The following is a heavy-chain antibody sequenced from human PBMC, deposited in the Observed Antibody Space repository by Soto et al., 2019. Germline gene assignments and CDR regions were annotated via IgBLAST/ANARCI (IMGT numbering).Heavy chain of an antibody. V-gene: IGHV1-69*02. J-gene: IGHJ6*02. CDR2: IIPILGIA. Sequence: QVQLVQSGAEVKKPGSSVKVSCKASGGTFSSYTISWVRQAPGQGLEWMGRIIPILGIANYAQKFQGRVTITADKSTSTAYMELSSLRSEDTAVYYCARGRVYYDSSGFYPYYYGMDVWGQGTTVTVSS. CDR1: GGTFSSYT. CDR3: ARGRVYYDSSGFYPYYYGMDV. D-gene: IGHD3-22*01.